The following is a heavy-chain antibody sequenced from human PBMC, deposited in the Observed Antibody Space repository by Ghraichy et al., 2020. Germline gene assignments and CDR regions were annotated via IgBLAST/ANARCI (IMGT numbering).Heavy chain of an antibody. CDR2: ISSSSSYI. V-gene: IGHV3-21*01. Sequence: GESLNISCAASGFTFSSYSMNWVRQAPGKGLEWVSSISSSSSYIYYADSVKGRFTISRDNAKNSLYLQMNSLRAEDTAVYYCAREHPGTEFDYWGQGTLVTVSS. J-gene: IGHJ4*02. D-gene: IGHD6-13*01. CDR1: GFTFSSYS. CDR3: AREHPGTEFDY.